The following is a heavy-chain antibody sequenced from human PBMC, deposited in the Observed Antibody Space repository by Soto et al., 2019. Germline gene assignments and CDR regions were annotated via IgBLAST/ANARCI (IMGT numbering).Heavy chain of an antibody. D-gene: IGHD2-2*01. CDR2: VYNSGST. Sequence: QVQLQESGPGLVKPSETLSLTCTVSGGSISNHYWNWLRQPPGRGLEWIGCVYNSGSTIYNPSLESRVTVSVDTSKNPFSLSLSSVTAAATAVYYCAKRTISDSTSGPYNWLDPWGQGALVTVSS. J-gene: IGHJ5*02. V-gene: IGHV4-59*08. CDR3: AKRTISDSTSGPYNWLDP. CDR1: GGSISNHY.